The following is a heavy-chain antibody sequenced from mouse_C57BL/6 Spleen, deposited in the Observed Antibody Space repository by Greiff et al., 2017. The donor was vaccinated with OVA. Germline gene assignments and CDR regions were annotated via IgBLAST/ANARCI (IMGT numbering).Heavy chain of an antibody. V-gene: IGHV1-26*01. CDR2: INPNNGGT. J-gene: IGHJ3*01. CDR1: GYTFTDYY. Sequence: EVQLQQSGPELVKPGASVKISCKASGYTFTDYYMNWVKQSHGKSLEWIGDINPNNGGTSYNQKFKGKATLTVDKSSSTAYMELRSLTSEDSAVYYCAGRERGFAYWGQGTLVTVSA. CDR3: AGRERGFAY.